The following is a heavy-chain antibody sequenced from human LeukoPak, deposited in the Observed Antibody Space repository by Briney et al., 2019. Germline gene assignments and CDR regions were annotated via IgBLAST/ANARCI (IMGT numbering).Heavy chain of an antibody. V-gene: IGHV1-2*02. CDR3: ARDRVGSGWLRPYYFEK. CDR1: GYAFTGYY. D-gene: IGHD6-19*01. CDR2: INPNTGAT. Sequence: GASVKVSCKPSGYAFTGYYIHWLRQAPGQGLEWMGWINPNTGATIYAQRFQGRVTMTRDTSIDTAYMELSTLTSDDTGVYYCARDRVGSGWLRPYYFEKWGQGTLVTVSS. J-gene: IGHJ4*02.